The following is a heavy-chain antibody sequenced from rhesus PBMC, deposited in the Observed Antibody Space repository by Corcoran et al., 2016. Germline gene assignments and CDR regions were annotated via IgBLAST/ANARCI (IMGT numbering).Heavy chain of an antibody. CDR2: IYGSGGSN. V-gene: IGHV4S14*01. J-gene: IGHJ2*01. D-gene: IGHD5-42*01. Sequence: QVQLQESGPGLVKPSETLSLTCAVSGYSISSGYYWGWIRQPPGKGRGWIGSIYGSGGSNYLNPSLKRRVTLSVDTSKNQFSLKLSSVTAADTAVYYCARVGSSWSEWDTVGTEWYFDLWGPGTPITISS. CDR3: ARVGSSWSEWDTVGTEWYFDL. CDR1: GYSISSGYY.